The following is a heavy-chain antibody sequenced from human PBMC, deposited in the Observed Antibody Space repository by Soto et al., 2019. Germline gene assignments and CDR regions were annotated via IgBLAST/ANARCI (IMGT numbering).Heavy chain of an antibody. CDR3: ARGWRVGATSRDAFDI. Sequence: ASVKVSCKASGYTFTSYGISWVRQAPGQGLEWMGWISAYNGNTNYAQKLQGRVTMTTDTSTSTAYMELRSLRSDDTAVYYCARGWRVGATSRDAFDIWGQGKMVTVSS. V-gene: IGHV1-18*04. D-gene: IGHD1-26*01. CDR2: ISAYNGNT. CDR1: GYTFTSYG. J-gene: IGHJ3*02.